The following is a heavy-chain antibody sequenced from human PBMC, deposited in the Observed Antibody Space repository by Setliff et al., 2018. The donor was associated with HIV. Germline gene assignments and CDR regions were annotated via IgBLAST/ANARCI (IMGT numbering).Heavy chain of an antibody. Sequence: ASVKVSCKASGYTFTTYDINWVRQATGQGLEWMGWMNPNSGNTGYAERFQGRVTMTRDTSISTVYMELASLRSEDMAVYYCARGLRQNRSNSDVFDVWGQGTVDTVSS. CDR2: MNPNSGNT. CDR1: GYTFTTYD. J-gene: IGHJ3*01. D-gene: IGHD4-4*01. CDR3: ARGLRQNRSNSDVFDV. V-gene: IGHV1-8*02.